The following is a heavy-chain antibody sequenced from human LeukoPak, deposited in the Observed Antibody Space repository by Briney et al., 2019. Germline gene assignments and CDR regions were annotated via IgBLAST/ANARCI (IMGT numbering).Heavy chain of an antibody. Sequence: SETLSLTCTVSGGSISSSSYYWGWIRQPPGKGLEWFGSIYYSGSTYYNPSLKSRVTISVDTSKNQFSLKLSSVTAADTAVYYCALPEDYGGNVCFFEWYFEHWGRGTLVTVSS. CDR2: IYYSGST. V-gene: IGHV4-39*01. J-gene: IGHJ2*01. CDR1: GGSISSSSYY. CDR3: ALPEDYGGNVCFFEWYFEH. D-gene: IGHD4-23*01.